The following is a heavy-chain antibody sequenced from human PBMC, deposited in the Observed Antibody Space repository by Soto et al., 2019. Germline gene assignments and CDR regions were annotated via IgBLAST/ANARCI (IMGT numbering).Heavy chain of an antibody. J-gene: IGHJ4*02. D-gene: IGHD6-13*01. CDR2: INHSGST. CDR3: ARAYSSRFDY. Sequence: QVQLQQWGAGLLKPSETLSLTCAVYGGSFSGYYWSWIRQPPGKGLEWIGEINHSGSTNYNPSLKNRVTISVDTSKNQFSLKLSSVTAADTAVYYCARAYSSRFDYWGQGTLVTVSS. V-gene: IGHV4-34*01. CDR1: GGSFSGYY.